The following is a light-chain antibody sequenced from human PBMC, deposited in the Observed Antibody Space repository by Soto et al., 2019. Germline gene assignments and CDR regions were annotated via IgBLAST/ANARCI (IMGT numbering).Light chain of an antibody. CDR2: DAS. CDR1: QSVSSY. V-gene: IGKV3-11*01. J-gene: IGKJ4*01. CDR3: QQRSNCPLT. Sequence: EIVLTQSPATLSLSPGERATLSCRASQSVSSYLAWYQQKPDQAPRLLIYDASNRATGIPARFSGSGSGTDFTLTSSSLDPEYFAVYYCQQRSNCPLTFGGGTKVEIK.